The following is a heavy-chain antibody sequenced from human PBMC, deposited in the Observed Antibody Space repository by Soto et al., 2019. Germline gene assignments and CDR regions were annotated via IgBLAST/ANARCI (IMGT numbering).Heavy chain of an antibody. CDR1: GFTFSSYA. J-gene: IGHJ5*02. V-gene: IGHV3-23*01. CDR2: ISGSGGST. D-gene: IGHD3-9*01. Sequence: EVQLLESGGGLVQPGGSLRLSCAASGFTFSSYAMSWVRQAPGKGLEWVSAISGSGGSTYYADSVKGRFTISRDTSKNTLYLQMHSQRAEDTAVYYCAKDAHYDILTGYLNNWFDPWGQGTLVTVSS. CDR3: AKDAHYDILTGYLNNWFDP.